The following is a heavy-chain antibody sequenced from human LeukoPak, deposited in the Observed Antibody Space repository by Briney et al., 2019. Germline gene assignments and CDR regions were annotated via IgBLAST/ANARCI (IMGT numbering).Heavy chain of an antibody. CDR3: ARVEIFGVVIHDY. CDR2: INHSGST. CDR1: GGSISSSSYY. Sequence: SETLSLTCTVSGGSISSSSYYWGWIRQPPGKGLEWIGEINHSGSTNYNPPLKSRVTISVDTSKNQFSLKLSSVTAADTAVYYCARVEIFGVVIHDYWGQGTLVTVSS. J-gene: IGHJ4*02. D-gene: IGHD3-3*01. V-gene: IGHV4-39*07.